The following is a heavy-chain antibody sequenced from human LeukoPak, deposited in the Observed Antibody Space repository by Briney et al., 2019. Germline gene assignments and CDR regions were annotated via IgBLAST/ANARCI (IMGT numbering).Heavy chain of an antibody. J-gene: IGHJ6*02. CDR3: ARGGTYYDILTGYYHMDV. V-gene: IGHV4-59*01. Sequence: SETLSLTCTVSGGSISSYYWSWIRQPPGKGLEWIGYIYYSGSTNYNPSLMSRVTISVDTSKNQFSLKLSSVTAADTAVYYCARGGTYYDILTGYYHMDVWGQGTTVTVSS. CDR1: GGSISSYY. D-gene: IGHD3-9*01. CDR2: IYYSGST.